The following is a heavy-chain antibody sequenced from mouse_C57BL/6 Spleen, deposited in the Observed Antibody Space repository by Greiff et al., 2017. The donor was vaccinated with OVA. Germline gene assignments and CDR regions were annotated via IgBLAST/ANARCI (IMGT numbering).Heavy chain of an antibody. V-gene: IGHV1-53*01. Sequence: QVQLQQPGTELVKPGASVKLSCKASGYTFPSYWMHWVKQRPGQGLEWIGNLNPSNGGTNYNEKFKSKATLTVDKSSSTAYMQLRSLTSEDSAVYNCAREGNYYGSFDDWGQGTTLTVSS. J-gene: IGHJ2*01. CDR1: GYTFPSYW. CDR3: AREGNYYGSFDD. CDR2: LNPSNGGT. D-gene: IGHD1-1*01.